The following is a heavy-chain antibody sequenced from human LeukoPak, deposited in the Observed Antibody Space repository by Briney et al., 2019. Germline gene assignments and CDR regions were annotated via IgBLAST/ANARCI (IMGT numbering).Heavy chain of an antibody. CDR1: GFTFSSYW. J-gene: IGHJ5*02. CDR3: AREFDYEGVDP. V-gene: IGHV3-7*03. CDR2: IKQDGSEK. D-gene: IGHD4-17*01. Sequence: GGSLRLSCAASGFTFSSYWMSWVRQAPGKGLEWVANIKQDGSEKYYVDSVKGRFTISRDNAKNSLYLQMNSLTAADTAVYYCAREFDYEGVDPWGQGTLVTVSS.